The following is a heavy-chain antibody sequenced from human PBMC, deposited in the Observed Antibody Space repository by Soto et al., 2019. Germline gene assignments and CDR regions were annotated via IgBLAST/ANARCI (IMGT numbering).Heavy chain of an antibody. J-gene: IGHJ4*02. CDR1: GFTFNIYG. V-gene: IGHV3-30*18. CDR2: ISYDGSNQ. Sequence: VKLVESGGGVVQPGGSLRLSCAASGFTFNIYGMHWVRQAPDKGLEWVALISYDGSNQYYADSVKGRFTISRDNSKNTLFLQMNSLRADDTAVYYCAKDQASGQGSFDSWGQGTLVNGSS. CDR3: AKDQASGQGSFDS.